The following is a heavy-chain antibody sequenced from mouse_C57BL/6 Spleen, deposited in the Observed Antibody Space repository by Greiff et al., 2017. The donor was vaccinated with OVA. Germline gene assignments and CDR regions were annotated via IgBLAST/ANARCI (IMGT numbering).Heavy chain of an antibody. V-gene: IGHV5-6*01. Sequence: EVKLVESGGDLVKPGGSLKLSCAASGFTFSSYGMSWVRQTPDKRLEWVATISSGGSYTYYPDSVKGRFTISRDNAKNTLYLQMSSLKSEDTAMYYCARLYSNYLYYFDDWGQGTTLTVSS. CDR1: GFTFSSYG. CDR2: ISSGGSYT. D-gene: IGHD2-5*01. J-gene: IGHJ2*01. CDR3: ARLYSNYLYYFDD.